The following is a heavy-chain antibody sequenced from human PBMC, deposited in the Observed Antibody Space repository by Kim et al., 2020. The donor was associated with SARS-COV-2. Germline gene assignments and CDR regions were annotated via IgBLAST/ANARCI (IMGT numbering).Heavy chain of an antibody. Sequence: GGSLRLSCAASGFTFSDYYMSWIRQAPGKGLEWVSYISGSGTYSNYADSVRGRFTISRDNAKNSLYLEMNSLRADDTAVYYCGRAPPGTVVYCFQGTLVT. CDR1: GFTFSDYY. J-gene: IGHJ4*02. V-gene: IGHV3-11*05. CDR3: GRAPPGTVVY. CDR2: ISGSGTYS. D-gene: IGHD2-8*02.